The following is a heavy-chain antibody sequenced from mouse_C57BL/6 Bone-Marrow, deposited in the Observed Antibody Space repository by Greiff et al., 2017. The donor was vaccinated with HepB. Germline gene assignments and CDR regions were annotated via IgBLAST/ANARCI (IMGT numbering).Heavy chain of an antibody. D-gene: IGHD1-1*01. J-gene: IGHJ3*01. Sequence: EVQVVESGPELVKPGASVKIPCKASGYTFTDYNMDWVKQSHGKSLEWIGDINPNNGGTIYNQKFKGKATLTVDKSSSTAYMELRSLTSEDTAVYYCARAYYYGSRVFAYWGQGTLVTVSA. CDR1: GYTFTDYN. CDR2: INPNNGGT. V-gene: IGHV1-18*01. CDR3: ARAYYYGSRVFAY.